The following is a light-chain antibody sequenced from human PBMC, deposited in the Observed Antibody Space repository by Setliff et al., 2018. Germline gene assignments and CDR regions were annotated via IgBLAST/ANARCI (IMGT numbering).Light chain of an antibody. CDR3: QSYDSSLSGYV. CDR1: SSNIGAGYD. J-gene: IGLJ1*01. V-gene: IGLV1-40*01. Sequence: QSVLTQPPSVSGAPGQRVTISCTGSSSNIGAGYDVHWYQQLPGTVPKLLIYGNSNRPSGVPDRFYGSKSGTSASLAITGLQAEDEADYYCQSYDSSLSGYVFGTGTKVTVL. CDR2: GNS.